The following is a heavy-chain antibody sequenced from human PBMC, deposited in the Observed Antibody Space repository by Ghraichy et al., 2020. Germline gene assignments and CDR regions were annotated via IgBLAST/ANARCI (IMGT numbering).Heavy chain of an antibody. J-gene: IGHJ4*02. CDR2: ISGSGGST. V-gene: IGHV3-23*01. D-gene: IGHD6-19*01. CDR1: GFTFSSYA. Sequence: GGSLRLSCAASGFTFSSYAMSWVRQAPGKGLEWVSAISGSGGSTYYADAVKGRFTISRDNSKNTPYLQMNSLRAEDTAVYYCAKGRPIAVAGKGLLCWGQGTLVTVSS. CDR3: AKGRPIAVAGKGLLC.